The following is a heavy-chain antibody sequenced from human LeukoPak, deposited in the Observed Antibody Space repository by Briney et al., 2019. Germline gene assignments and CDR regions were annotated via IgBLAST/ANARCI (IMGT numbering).Heavy chain of an antibody. J-gene: IGHJ4*02. V-gene: IGHV3-21*01. CDR1: GFTSSSYS. Sequence: GGSLRLSCAASGFTSSSYSMNWVRQAPGKGLEWVSSISSSSGYIYYADSVKGRFTISRDNAKNSLYLQMNSLRAEDTAVYYCATDPAAAGTRWGQGPLVTVSS. CDR3: ATDPAAAGTR. CDR2: ISSSSGYI. D-gene: IGHD6-13*01.